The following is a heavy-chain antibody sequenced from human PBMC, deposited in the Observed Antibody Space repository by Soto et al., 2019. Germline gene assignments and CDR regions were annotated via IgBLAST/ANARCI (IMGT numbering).Heavy chain of an antibody. CDR1: GGSFSSYA. Sequence: SVKLYCKASGGSFSSYAISWVRQGRGQGLELMGGIIPIFGTANYAQKFQGRVTITADKSTSTAYMELSSLRSEDTAVYYCARAPLGYDSSGYPDYWGQGTLVTV. V-gene: IGHV1-69*06. D-gene: IGHD3-22*01. J-gene: IGHJ4*02. CDR3: ARAPLGYDSSGYPDY. CDR2: IIPIFGTA.